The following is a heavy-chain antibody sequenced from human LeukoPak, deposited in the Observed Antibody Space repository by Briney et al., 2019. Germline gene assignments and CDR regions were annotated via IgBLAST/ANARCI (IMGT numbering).Heavy chain of an antibody. CDR3: ARGRQQHLYYYYYGMDV. J-gene: IGHJ6*02. CDR2: INHSGST. Sequence: SETLSLTCAVYGGSFSGYYWSWIRQPPGKGLEWIGEINHSGSTNYNPSLKSRATISVDTSKNQFSLKLSSVTAADTAVYYCARGRQQHLYYYYYGMDVWGQGATVTVSS. V-gene: IGHV4-34*01. D-gene: IGHD6-13*01. CDR1: GGSFSGYY.